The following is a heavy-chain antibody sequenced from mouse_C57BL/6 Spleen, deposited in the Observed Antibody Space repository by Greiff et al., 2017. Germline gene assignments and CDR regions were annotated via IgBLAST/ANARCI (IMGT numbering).Heavy chain of an antibody. CDR2: IDPSDSYT. V-gene: IGHV1-50*01. J-gene: IGHJ3*01. CDR1: GYTFTSYW. D-gene: IGHD1-1*01. Sequence: VQLQQPGAELVKPGASVKLSCKASGYTFTSYWMQWVKQRPGQGLEWIGEIDPSDSYTNYNQKFKGKATLTVDTSSSTAYMQLSSLTSEDSAVYYCARGDYGSSGRFAYWGQGTLVTVSA. CDR3: ARGDYGSSGRFAY.